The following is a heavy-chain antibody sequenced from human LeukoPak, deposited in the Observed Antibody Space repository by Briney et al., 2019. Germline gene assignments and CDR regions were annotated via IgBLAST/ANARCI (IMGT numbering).Heavy chain of an antibody. CDR3: ARWGSTSCYDY. J-gene: IGHJ4*02. CDR2: ISTDGGGT. D-gene: IGHD2-2*01. V-gene: IGHV3-64*01. Sequence: GGSLRLSCAASGFSFSTYAMHWVRQAPGKGPEYVSAISTDGGGTYYANSVKGRFAISRDNSKNTLYLQMGSLRVEDMAVYYCARWGSTSCYDYWGQGALVTVSS. CDR1: GFSFSTYA.